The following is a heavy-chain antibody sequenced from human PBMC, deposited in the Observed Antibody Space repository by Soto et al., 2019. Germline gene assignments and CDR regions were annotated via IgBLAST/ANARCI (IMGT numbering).Heavy chain of an antibody. CDR1: GGSISGYY. Sequence: SETLSLTCTVSGGSISGYYWSWIRQPPGKRLEWIGYISYSGSTNYNPSLKSRVTISVDTSKNQFSLKLNAVTAADTAVYYCARDLWGYCGTDCYPLDVWGQGTTVTVSS. CDR3: ARDLWGYCGTDCYPLDV. D-gene: IGHD2-21*02. CDR2: ISYSGST. V-gene: IGHV4-59*12. J-gene: IGHJ6*02.